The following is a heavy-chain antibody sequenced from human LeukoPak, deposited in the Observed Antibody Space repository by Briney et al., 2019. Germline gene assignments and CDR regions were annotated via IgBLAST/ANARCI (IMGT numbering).Heavy chain of an antibody. D-gene: IGHD3-9*01. V-gene: IGHV3-23*01. CDR2: ISGSGGST. CDR3: ATRGDVLTGYPYYFDY. CDR1: GFTFSSYA. Sequence: GGSLRLSCAASGFTFSSYAMSWVRQAPGKGLEWVSAISGSGGSTYYADSVKGRFTISRDNSKNTLYLQMNSLRAEDTAVYYCATRGDVLTGYPYYFDYWGQGTLVTVSS. J-gene: IGHJ4*02.